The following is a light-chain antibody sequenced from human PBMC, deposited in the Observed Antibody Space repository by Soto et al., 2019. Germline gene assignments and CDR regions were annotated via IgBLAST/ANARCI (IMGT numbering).Light chain of an antibody. J-gene: IGKJ2*01. CDR2: VAS. CDR3: QYHDNIISSYT. Sequence: DIRMTQSPSSLSASVGDRVTITCQASQDISNYLNWYQQKPGKAPKLLIYVASTLETGVPSRFRGSGSGTEFNFTISIMNPEDNDSSYCQYHDNIISSYTFGQGTKLEMK. V-gene: IGKV1-33*01. CDR1: QDISNY.